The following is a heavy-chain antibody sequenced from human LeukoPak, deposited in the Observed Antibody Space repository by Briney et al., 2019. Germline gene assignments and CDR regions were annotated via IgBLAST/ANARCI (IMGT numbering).Heavy chain of an antibody. Sequence: PGGSLRLSCAASGFTFGSYSMNWVRQAPGKGLEWVSSISSSSSYIYYADSVKGRFTISRDNAKNSLYLQMNSLRAEDTAVYYCASYTLWYDDSWGQGTLVTVSS. CDR1: GFTFGSYS. CDR2: ISSSSSYI. CDR3: ASYTLWYDDS. J-gene: IGHJ4*02. D-gene: IGHD3-16*01. V-gene: IGHV3-21*01.